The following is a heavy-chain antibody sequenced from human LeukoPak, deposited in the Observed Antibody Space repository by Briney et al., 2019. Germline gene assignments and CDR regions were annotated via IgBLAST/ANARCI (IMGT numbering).Heavy chain of an antibody. CDR2: INHSGST. V-gene: IGHV4-34*01. J-gene: IGHJ6*03. Sequence: PSETLSLTCAVYGGSFSGYYWSWIRQPPGKGLEWIGEINHSGSTNYNPSLKSRATISVDTSKNQFSLKLSSVTAADTAVYYCARAYYDFWSGRSLGYSYYYMDVWGKGTTVTVSS. CDR3: ARAYYDFWSGRSLGYSYYYMDV. CDR1: GGSFSGYY. D-gene: IGHD3-3*01.